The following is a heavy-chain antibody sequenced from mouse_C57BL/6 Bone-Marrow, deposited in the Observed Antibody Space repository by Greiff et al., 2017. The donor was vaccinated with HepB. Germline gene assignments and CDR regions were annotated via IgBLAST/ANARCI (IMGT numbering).Heavy chain of an antibody. V-gene: IGHV1-72*01. Sequence: VQLQQSGAELVKPGASVKLSCKASGYTFTSYWMHWVKQRPGRGLEWIGRIDPNSGGTKYNKKFKSKATLTVDKPSSTAYMQLSSLTSEDSAVYYCARWGTTVVVPYWYFDVWGTGTTVTVSS. J-gene: IGHJ1*03. CDR1: GYTFTSYW. CDR2: IDPNSGGT. CDR3: ARWGTTVVVPYWYFDV. D-gene: IGHD1-1*01.